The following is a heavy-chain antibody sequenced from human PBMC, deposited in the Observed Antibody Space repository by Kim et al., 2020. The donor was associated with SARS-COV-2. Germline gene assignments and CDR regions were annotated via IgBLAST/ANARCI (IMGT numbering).Heavy chain of an antibody. J-gene: IGHJ6*02. Sequence: GGSLRLSCAASGFTFSSYSMNWVRQAPGKGLEWVSSISSSSSYIYYADSVKGRFTISRDNAKNSLYLQMNSLRAEDTAVYYCARDPNSGGSCYSLPGCPADYYYYGMDVWGQGTTVTVSS. CDR3: ARDPNSGGSCYSLPGCPADYYYYGMDV. V-gene: IGHV3-21*01. CDR2: ISSSSSYI. CDR1: GFTFSSYS. D-gene: IGHD2-15*01.